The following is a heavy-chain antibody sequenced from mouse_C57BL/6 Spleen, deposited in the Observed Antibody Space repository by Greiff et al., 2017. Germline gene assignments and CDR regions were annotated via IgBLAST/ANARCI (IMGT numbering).Heavy chain of an antibody. CDR2: ISYSGST. CDR3: ARSGPYYFDY. CDR1: GYSITSGYD. J-gene: IGHJ2*01. Sequence: EVHLVESGPGMVKPSQSLSLTCTVTGYSITSGYDWHWIRHFPGNKLEWMGYISYSGSTNYNPSLKSRISITHDTSKNHFFLKLNSVTTEDTATYYCARSGPYYFDYWGQGTTLTVSS. V-gene: IGHV3-1*01. D-gene: IGHD3-1*01.